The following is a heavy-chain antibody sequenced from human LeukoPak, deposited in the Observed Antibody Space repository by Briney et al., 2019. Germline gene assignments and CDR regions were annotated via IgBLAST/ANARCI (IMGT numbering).Heavy chain of an antibody. Sequence: GGSLRLSCAASRFTFSSYAMSWVRQAPGKGLEWVSVISVSGGSTYYADSVKGRFTISRDNSKNTLYLQMNSLRAEDTAVYYCARIFTSEMATISGFDYWGQGTLVTVSS. CDR2: ISVSGGST. CDR3: ARIFTSEMATISGFDY. D-gene: IGHD5-24*01. CDR1: RFTFSSYA. V-gene: IGHV3-23*01. J-gene: IGHJ4*02.